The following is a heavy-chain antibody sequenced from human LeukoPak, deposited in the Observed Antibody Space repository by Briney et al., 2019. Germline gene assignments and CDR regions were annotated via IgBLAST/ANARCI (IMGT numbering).Heavy chain of an antibody. CDR3: ARDSSGSLGY. Sequence: PGGSLRLSCAVSGFTVSGNYMSWVRHAPGKGLEWVSLIYSGGTTYYADSVKGRFTISRDNSKNTLYLQMNSLRAEDTAVYYCARDSSGSLGYWGQGTLVTVSS. D-gene: IGHD6-19*01. CDR1: GFTVSGNY. V-gene: IGHV3-53*05. CDR2: IYSGGTT. J-gene: IGHJ4*02.